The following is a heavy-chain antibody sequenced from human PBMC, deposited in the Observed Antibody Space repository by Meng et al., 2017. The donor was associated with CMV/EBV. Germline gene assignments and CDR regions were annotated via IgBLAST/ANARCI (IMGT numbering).Heavy chain of an antibody. V-gene: IGHV4-61*01. Sequence: GSLRLSCTVSGGSVNSRNYYWSWIRQPPGKGLEWIGYIYYSGSTKYNPSLKSRVTISLDTSKNQFSLKLSSVTAADTAVYYCARAVGEYSSSSWHYFDYWGQGTLVTVSS. CDR3: ARAVGEYSSSSWHYFDY. CDR2: IYYSGST. CDR1: GGSVNSRNYY. J-gene: IGHJ4*02. D-gene: IGHD6-6*01.